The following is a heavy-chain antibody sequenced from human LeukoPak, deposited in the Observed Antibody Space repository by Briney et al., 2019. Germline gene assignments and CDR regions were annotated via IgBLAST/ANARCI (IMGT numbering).Heavy chain of an antibody. CDR3: ATSGSGRNNWFDP. CDR2: FDPEDGET. V-gene: IGHV1-24*01. D-gene: IGHD3-10*01. J-gene: IGHJ5*02. Sequence: ASVKVSCKVSGYTLTELSMRWVRQAPGKGLEWMGGFDPEDGETIYAQKFQGRVTMTEDTSTDTAYMELSSLRSEDTAVYYCATSGSGRNNWFDPWGQGTLVTVSS. CDR1: GYTLTELS.